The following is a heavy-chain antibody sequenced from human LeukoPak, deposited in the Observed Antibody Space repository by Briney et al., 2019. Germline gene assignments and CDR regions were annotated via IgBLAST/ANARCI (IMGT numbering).Heavy chain of an antibody. CDR3: ARVTTGTYYDY. J-gene: IGHJ4*02. V-gene: IGHV1-18*01. Sequence: ASVKVSCKASGYTFTSYGISWVRQAPGQGLEWMGWISAYNGNTNYAQKLQGRVTMSRDTSISTAYMELTRLTSDDTAVYYCARVTTGTYYDYWGQGTLVTVSS. D-gene: IGHD3-22*01. CDR2: ISAYNGNT. CDR1: GYTFTSYG.